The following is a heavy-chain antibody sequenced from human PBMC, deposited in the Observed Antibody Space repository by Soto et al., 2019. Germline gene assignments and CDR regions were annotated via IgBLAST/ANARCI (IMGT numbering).Heavy chain of an antibody. CDR1: GFTFSSYS. J-gene: IGHJ5*02. CDR2: ISSSSSYI. CDR3: AREGGRITMVRGEFDP. Sequence: PGGSLRLSCAASGFTFSSYSMNWVRQAPGKGLEWVSSISSSSSYIYYADSVKGRFSISRDNAKNSLYLQMNSLRAEDTAVYYCAREGGRITMVRGEFDPWGQGTLVTVS. V-gene: IGHV3-21*01. D-gene: IGHD3-10*01.